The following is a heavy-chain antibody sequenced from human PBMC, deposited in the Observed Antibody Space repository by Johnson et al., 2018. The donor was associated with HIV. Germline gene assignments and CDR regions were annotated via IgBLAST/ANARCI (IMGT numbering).Heavy chain of an antibody. Sequence: QVQLVESGGGLVQPGRSLRLSCAASGFTFSNYAVHWVRQAPGKGLEWVAVISFDGSNKYYADSVKGRFSISRDNPKNTLYLQMNSLRAEDTAVYYCARVLSWQQVGGNDAFDIWGQGTMVTVSS. CDR2: ISFDGSNK. D-gene: IGHD6-13*01. CDR3: ARVLSWQQVGGNDAFDI. V-gene: IGHV3-30*04. CDR1: GFTFSNYA. J-gene: IGHJ3*02.